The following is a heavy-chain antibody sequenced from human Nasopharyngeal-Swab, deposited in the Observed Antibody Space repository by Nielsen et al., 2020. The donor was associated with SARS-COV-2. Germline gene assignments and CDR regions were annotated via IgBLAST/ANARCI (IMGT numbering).Heavy chain of an antibody. J-gene: IGHJ5*02. Sequence: SETLSLTCAVYGGSFSGYYWSWIRQPPGKGLEWIGEINHSGGTNYNPSLKSRVTISVDTSKNQFSLKLSSVTAADTAVYYCARDLITAAGRDWFDPWGQGTLVTVSS. CDR1: GGSFSGYY. CDR3: ARDLITAAGRDWFDP. D-gene: IGHD6-13*01. V-gene: IGHV4-34*01. CDR2: INHSGGT.